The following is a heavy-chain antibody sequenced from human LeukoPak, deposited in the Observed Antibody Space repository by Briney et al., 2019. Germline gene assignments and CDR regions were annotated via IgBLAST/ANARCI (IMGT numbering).Heavy chain of an antibody. CDR2: IRYDGSNK. V-gene: IGHV3-30*02. J-gene: IGHJ6*03. D-gene: IGHD6-19*01. CDR1: GFTFSSYG. CDR3: ARGEQQWLEGYYYYMDV. Sequence: PGGSLRLSCAASGFTFSSYGMHWVRQAPGKGLEWVAFIRYDGSNKYYADSVKGRFTISRDNSKNSLYLQMNSLRAEDTAVYYCARGEQQWLEGYYYYMDVWGKGTTVTVSS.